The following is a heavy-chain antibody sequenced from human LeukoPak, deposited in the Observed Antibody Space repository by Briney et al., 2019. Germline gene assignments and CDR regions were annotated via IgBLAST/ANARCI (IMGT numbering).Heavy chain of an antibody. CDR3: ARGGSGSGYLYYFDY. D-gene: IGHD3-10*01. CDR2: INPNSGGT. Sequence: ASVKVSCKASGYSFSDYSMHWVRQAPGQGLEWMGRINPNSGGTTYAQNFQGRVSMTRDTSISTTYMELSGLTSDDTAGYYCARGGSGSGYLYYFDYWGQGTLVSVSS. CDR1: GYSFSDYS. J-gene: IGHJ4*02. V-gene: IGHV1-2*06.